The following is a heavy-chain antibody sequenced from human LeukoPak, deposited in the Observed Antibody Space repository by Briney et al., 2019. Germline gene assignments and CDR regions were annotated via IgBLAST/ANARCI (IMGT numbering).Heavy chain of an antibody. D-gene: IGHD3-10*01. J-gene: IGHJ4*02. V-gene: IGHV1-18*04. CDR1: GYTFTGYY. CDR3: ARDLGMVRGVITV. Sequence: ASVKVSCKASGYTFTGYYRHWVRQAPGQGLEWMGWISAYNGNTNYAQKLQGRVTMTTDTSTSTAYMELRSLRSDDTAVYYCARDLGMVRGVITVWGQGTLVTVSS. CDR2: ISAYNGNT.